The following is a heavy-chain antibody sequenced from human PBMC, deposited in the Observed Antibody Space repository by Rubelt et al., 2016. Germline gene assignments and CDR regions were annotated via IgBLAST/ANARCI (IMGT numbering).Heavy chain of an antibody. CDR1: GFTFSSYA. Sequence: GGVVQPGRSLRLSCAASGFTFSSYAMHWVRQAPGKGLEWVAVISYDGSNKYYADSVKGRFTISRDNSKNTLYLQMNSLRAEDTAVYYCAKVREASTTPDDWGQGTLVTVSS. CDR2: ISYDGSNK. D-gene: IGHD2-2*01. CDR3: AKVREASTTPDD. V-gene: IGHV3-30*04. J-gene: IGHJ4*02.